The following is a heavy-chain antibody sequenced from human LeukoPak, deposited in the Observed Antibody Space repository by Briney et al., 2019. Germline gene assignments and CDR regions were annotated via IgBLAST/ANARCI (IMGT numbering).Heavy chain of an antibody. CDR1: GFTFRSYA. CDR3: AKSRSIAVADSFDY. CDR2: ISYDGSNK. V-gene: IGHV3-30-3*02. Sequence: GGPLGFSWPAPGFTFRSYAMPWFRQAPGKGLGGVAVISYDGSNKYYADSVKGRFTISRDNSKNTLYLQVNSLRAEDTAVYYCAKSRSIAVADSFDYWGQGTLVTVSS. J-gene: IGHJ4*02. D-gene: IGHD6-19*01.